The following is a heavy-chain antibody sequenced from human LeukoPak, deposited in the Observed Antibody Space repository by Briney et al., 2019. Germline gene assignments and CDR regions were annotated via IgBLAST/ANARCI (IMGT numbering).Heavy chain of an antibody. D-gene: IGHD6-13*01. J-gene: IGHJ5*02. CDR2: ISYDGSNK. CDR3: ASPSAAGNGDNWFDP. V-gene: IGHV3-30-3*01. CDR1: GFTFSSYA. Sequence: PGGSLRLSCTASGFTFSSYAVHWVRKAPAKGLEREAVISYDGSNKYYADSVKGRFTISRDNSKNTLYLQMNSLRAEDTALYYCASPSAAGNGDNWFDPWGQGTLVTVSS.